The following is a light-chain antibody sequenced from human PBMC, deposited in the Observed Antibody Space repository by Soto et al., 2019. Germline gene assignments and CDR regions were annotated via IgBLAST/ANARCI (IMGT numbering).Light chain of an antibody. CDR2: AAS. V-gene: IGKV1-9*01. J-gene: IGKJ4*01. CDR3: QQVNSFPPFT. Sequence: DIQLTQSPSFLSASVGDRVTITCQASQDISSSLAWYQQKPGKAPKMLMYAASSLESWVPSRFSGSGSGTEFTLTISGLQPDDFATYYCQQVNSFPPFTFGGGTTVEVK. CDR1: QDISSS.